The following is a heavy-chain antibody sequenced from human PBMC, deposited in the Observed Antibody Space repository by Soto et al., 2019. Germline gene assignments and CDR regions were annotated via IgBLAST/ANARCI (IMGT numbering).Heavy chain of an antibody. CDR3: AKDGPTGITIFGVKSYYYYGMDV. CDR1: GFTFSSYG. Sequence: GGSLRLSCAASGFTFSSYGMHWVRQAPGKGLEWVAVISYDGSNKYYADSVKGRFTISRDNSKNTLYLQMNSLRAEDTAVYYCAKDGPTGITIFGVKSYYYYGMDVWGQGTTVTVSS. V-gene: IGHV3-30*18. D-gene: IGHD3-3*01. J-gene: IGHJ6*02. CDR2: ISYDGSNK.